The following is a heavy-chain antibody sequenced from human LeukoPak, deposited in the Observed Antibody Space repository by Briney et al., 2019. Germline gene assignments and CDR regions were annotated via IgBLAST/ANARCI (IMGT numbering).Heavy chain of an antibody. CDR3: ARLTREDGVDV. CDR2: MFYNGNT. V-gene: IGHV4-59*08. CDR1: GGSINGYY. Sequence: SETLSLTCNVSGGSINGYYWTWIRQPPQKGLEWIGHMFYNGNTNYNPSLKSRATISVDTSQNQISLRLASVTAADTGTYHCARLTREDGVDVWGQGTTVTVSS. J-gene: IGHJ6*02.